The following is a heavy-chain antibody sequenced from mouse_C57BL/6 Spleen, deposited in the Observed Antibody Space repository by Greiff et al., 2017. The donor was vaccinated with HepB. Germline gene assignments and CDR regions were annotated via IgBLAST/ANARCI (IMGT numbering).Heavy chain of an antibody. J-gene: IGHJ2*01. CDR3: ARWSTTVVATSYFDY. CDR2: IDPNSGGT. D-gene: IGHD1-1*01. V-gene: IGHV1-72*01. Sequence: QVQLQQPGAELVKPGASVKLSCKASGYTFTSYWMHWVKQRPGRGLEWIGRIDPNSGGTKYNEKFKSKATLTVDKPSSPAYMQLSSLTSEDSAVYYCARWSTTVVATSYFDYWGQGTTLTVSS. CDR1: GYTFTSYW.